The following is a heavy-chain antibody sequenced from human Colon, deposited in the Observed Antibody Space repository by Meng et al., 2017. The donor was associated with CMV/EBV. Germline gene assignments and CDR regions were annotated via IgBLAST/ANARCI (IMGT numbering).Heavy chain of an antibody. V-gene: IGHV3-11*05. CDR3: VKGHTMINP. J-gene: IGHJ5*02. D-gene: IGHD3-16*01. CDR1: GFIFSDYY. CDR2: ISPTGSDT. Sequence: QVQLVDAGGGLVEPGGSLRLFCAASGFIFSDYYMTWIREAPGKGLEWVSYISPTGSDTNYADSVRGRFTISRDNAKNSLFLQMSSLTAEDTAVYYCVKGHTMINPWGQGTLVTVSS.